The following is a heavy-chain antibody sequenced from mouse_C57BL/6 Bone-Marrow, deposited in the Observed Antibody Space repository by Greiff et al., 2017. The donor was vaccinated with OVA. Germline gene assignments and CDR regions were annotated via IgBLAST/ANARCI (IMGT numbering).Heavy chain of an antibody. Sequence: VQLQQPGAELVKPGASVKLSCKASGYTFTSYWMQWAKQRPGQGLEWIGEIDPSDSYTNYNQKFKGKATLTVDTSSSTAYMQLSSLTSEDSAVYYCARFYDGYLYWYFDVWGTGTTVTVSS. CDR1: GYTFTSYW. CDR3: ARFYDGYLYWYFDV. D-gene: IGHD2-3*01. CDR2: IDPSDSYT. J-gene: IGHJ1*03. V-gene: IGHV1-50*01.